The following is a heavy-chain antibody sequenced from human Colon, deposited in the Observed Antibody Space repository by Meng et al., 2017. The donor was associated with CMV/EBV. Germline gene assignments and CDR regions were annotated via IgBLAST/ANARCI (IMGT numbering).Heavy chain of an antibody. D-gene: IGHD1-1*01. CDR3: ARGRPNWSGVLDY. CDR1: GYTFTSYG. Sequence: QVHLVLSGAEVKEPGASVLVSCRSSGYTFTSYGINWVRQASGQGLEWMGWISGSTGYTNRAQKFQGRVTMTTDTSTSTAYLALTSLTSNDTAVYYCARGRPNWSGVLDYWGQGTLVTVSS. J-gene: IGHJ4*02. CDR2: ISGSTGYT. V-gene: IGHV1-18*01.